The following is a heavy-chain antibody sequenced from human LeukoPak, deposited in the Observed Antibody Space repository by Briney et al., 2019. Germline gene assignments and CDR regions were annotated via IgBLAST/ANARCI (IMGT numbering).Heavy chain of an antibody. CDR2: IYYSGST. CDR3: ARLYSSSHAFSY. CDR1: SGSISSYY. J-gene: IGHJ4*02. V-gene: IGHV4-59*01. Sequence: SETLSLTCTVSSGSISSYYWSWIRQPPGKGLEWIGYIYYSGSTNYNPSLKSRVTISVDTSKNQFSLKLSSVTAADTAVYYCARLYSSSHAFSYWGQGTLVTVSS. D-gene: IGHD6-13*01.